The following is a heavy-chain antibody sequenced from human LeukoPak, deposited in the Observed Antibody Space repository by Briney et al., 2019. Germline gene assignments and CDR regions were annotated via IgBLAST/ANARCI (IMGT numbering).Heavy chain of an antibody. CDR1: GGSISSSSYY. Sequence: SETLSLTCTVSGGSISSSSYYWGWIRQPPGKGLEWIGSIYYSGSTYYNPSLKSRVTISVDTSKNQFSLKLSSVTAADTAVYYCARSGDCSSTSCSGDYWGQGTLVTVSS. CDR2: IYYSGST. CDR3: ARSGDCSSTSCSGDY. V-gene: IGHV4-39*01. J-gene: IGHJ4*02. D-gene: IGHD2-2*01.